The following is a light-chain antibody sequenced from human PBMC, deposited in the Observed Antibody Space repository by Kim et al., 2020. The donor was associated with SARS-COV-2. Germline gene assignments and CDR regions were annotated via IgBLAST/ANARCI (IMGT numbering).Light chain of an antibody. V-gene: IGLV2-14*03. CDR3: SSYTISGTRI. J-gene: IGLJ1*01. Sequence: GRSITIACTGTSSDVGAYNYVSWYQQYPGKAPKVMIYDVSNRPSGVSNRFSGSKSANTASLTISGLQAEDEADYYCSSYTISGTRIFGTGTKVTVL. CDR1: SSDVGAYNY. CDR2: DVS.